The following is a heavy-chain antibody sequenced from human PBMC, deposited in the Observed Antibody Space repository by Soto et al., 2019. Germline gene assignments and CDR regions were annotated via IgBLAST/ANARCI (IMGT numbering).Heavy chain of an antibody. V-gene: IGHV1-18*01. CDR1: GHTFATYG. D-gene: IGHD2-2*01. CDR2: ISIDNSNT. Sequence: QVQLVQSGSEVKQPGASVKVSCKASGHTFATYGISWVRQAPGHGLEWMGWISIDNSNTQYAQKFQVRVTMTTDTSTNTTYMDLSSLKSDDTAIYYCAGEYCDTTRCYGCDYWCQGPLVTVSS. CDR3: AGEYCDTTRCYGCDY. J-gene: IGHJ4*02.